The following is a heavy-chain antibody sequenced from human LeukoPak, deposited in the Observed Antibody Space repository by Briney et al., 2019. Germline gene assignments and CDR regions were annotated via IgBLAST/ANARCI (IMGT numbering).Heavy chain of an antibody. CDR2: IQYDGSYK. J-gene: IGHJ5*01. CDR1: GFTFSFYG. D-gene: IGHD2-2*02. V-gene: IGHV3-30*02. CDR3: AKTSDQLLYSKFDF. Sequence: GGSLRLSCATSGFTFSFYGMHWVRQAPGKGLEWVAFIQYDGSYKFYEDSVQGRFSISRDNSKNTLFLQMNSLRVQDTAIYYCAKTSDQLLYSKFDFWGQGTLVTVPS.